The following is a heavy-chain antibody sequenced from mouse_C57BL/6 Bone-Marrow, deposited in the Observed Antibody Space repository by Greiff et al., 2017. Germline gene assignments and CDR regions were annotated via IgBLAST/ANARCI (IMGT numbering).Heavy chain of an antibody. CDR2: IYPGDGET. CDR3: ARARNRYAMDY. Sequence: QVQLQQSGPELVKPGASVKISCKASGFAFSSSWMHWVKQRPGKGLEWIGRIYPGDGETNYTGTFKGQATLTADKSSSPAYMQLSSLTSEDSAVYFDARARNRYAMDYWGQGTSVTVSS. D-gene: IGHD6-1*01. J-gene: IGHJ4*01. CDR1: GFAFSSSW. V-gene: IGHV1-82*01.